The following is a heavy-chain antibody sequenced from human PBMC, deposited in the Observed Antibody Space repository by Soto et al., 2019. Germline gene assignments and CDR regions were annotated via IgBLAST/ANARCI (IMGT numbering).Heavy chain of an antibody. V-gene: IGHV1-18*01. CDR2: ISAYNGNT. J-gene: IGHJ4*02. D-gene: IGHD3-22*01. CDR1: GGSFSSYA. CDR3: ARVWYYYDSSGYYSDY. Sequence: QVQLVQSGAEVKKPGSSVKVSCKASGGSFSSYAFSWVRQAPGQGLEWMGWISAYNGNTNYAQKLQGRVTMTTDTSTSTAYMELRSLRSDDTAVYYCARVWYYYDSSGYYSDYWGQGTLVTVSS.